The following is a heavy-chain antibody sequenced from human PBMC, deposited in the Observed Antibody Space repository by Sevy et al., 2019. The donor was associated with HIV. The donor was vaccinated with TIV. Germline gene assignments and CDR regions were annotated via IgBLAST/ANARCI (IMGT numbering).Heavy chain of an antibody. CDR2: ITFNDNFR. Sequence: GGSLRLSCAASGFTFSTYSMDWVRQAPGKGLEWVSSITFNDNFRHYADSVKGRFTISRDNAKNSLYLQMNSLRAEDTAVYYCARDGPDSGSSYFSDAFDIWGQGTMVTVSS. J-gene: IGHJ3*02. CDR1: GFTFSTYS. CDR3: ARDGPDSGSSYFSDAFDI. V-gene: IGHV3-21*01. D-gene: IGHD5-12*01.